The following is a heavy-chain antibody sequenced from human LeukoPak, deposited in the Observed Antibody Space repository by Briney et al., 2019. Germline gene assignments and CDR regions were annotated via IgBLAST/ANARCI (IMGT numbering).Heavy chain of an antibody. CDR3: ARGRYGNDAFDI. J-gene: IGHJ3*02. Sequence: ASVKVSCKASGYTFTSYDINWVRQATGQGLEWMGWMNPNSGNTGYAQKFQGRVTITRNTSISTAYMELSSLRSEDTAVYYCARGRYGNDAFDIWGQGTMVTVSS. CDR1: GYTFTSYD. V-gene: IGHV1-8*03. D-gene: IGHD4-17*01. CDR2: MNPNSGNT.